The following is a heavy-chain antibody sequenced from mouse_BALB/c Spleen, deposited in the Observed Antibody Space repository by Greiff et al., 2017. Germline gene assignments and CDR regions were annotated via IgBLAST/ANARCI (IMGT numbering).Heavy chain of an antibody. Sequence: QVQLQKPGAELVKPGASVKMSCKASGYTFTSYWMHWVKQRPGQGLEWIGTIDPSDSYTSYNQKFKGKATLTVDTSSSTAYMQLSSLTSEDSAVYYCTRGGDYWGQGTTLTVSS. V-gene: IGHV1S127*01. CDR2: IDPSDSYT. J-gene: IGHJ2*01. CDR1: GYTFTSYW. CDR3: TRGGDY.